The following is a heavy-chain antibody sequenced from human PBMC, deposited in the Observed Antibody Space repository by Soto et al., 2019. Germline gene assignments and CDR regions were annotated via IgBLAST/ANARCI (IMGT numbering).Heavy chain of an antibody. CDR3: ARSLGYCSGGSCYSMEPLNWFDP. CDR2: ISGSGGST. V-gene: IGHV3-23*01. D-gene: IGHD2-15*01. CDR1: GFTFSSYA. Sequence: EVQLLESGGGLVQPGGSLRLSCAASGFTFSSYAMSWVRQAPGKGLEWVSAISGSGGSTYYADSVKGRFTISRDNSKNTLYLQMNSLRAEDTAVYYCARSLGYCSGGSCYSMEPLNWFDPWGQGTLVTVSS. J-gene: IGHJ5*02.